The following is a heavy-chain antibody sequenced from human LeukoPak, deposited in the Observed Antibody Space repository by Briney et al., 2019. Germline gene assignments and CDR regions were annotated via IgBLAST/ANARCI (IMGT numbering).Heavy chain of an antibody. CDR2: VRYDGSNR. CDR1: GFTFSSYG. J-gene: IGHJ6*03. V-gene: IGHV3-30*02. CDR3: AKDPGSSSYYYYYYMDV. Sequence: PGGSLRLSCAASGFTFSSYGMHWVRQAPGKGLEWVAFVRYDGSNRYYADSVKGRFTISRDNSKNTLYLQMNSLRAEDTTVYYCAKDPGSSSYYYYYYMDVWGKGTTVTVSS. D-gene: IGHD3-10*01.